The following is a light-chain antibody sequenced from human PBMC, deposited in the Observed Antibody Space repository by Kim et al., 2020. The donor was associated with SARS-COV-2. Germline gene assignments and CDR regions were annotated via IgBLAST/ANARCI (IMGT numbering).Light chain of an antibody. CDR3: NSRDSSGNLGV. J-gene: IGLJ3*02. CDR2: GRN. Sequence: ALGETVRSTGQRDSVRNYFVSWYQQKPGQAPLLVMYGRNIRASGIPDRFSGSRLGDTAALTIAGTQPEDEADYYCNSRDSSGNLGVFGGGTKLTVL. CDR1: SVRNYF. V-gene: IGLV3-19*01.